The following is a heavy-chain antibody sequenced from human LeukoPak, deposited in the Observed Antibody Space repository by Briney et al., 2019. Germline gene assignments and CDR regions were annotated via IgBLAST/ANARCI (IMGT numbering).Heavy chain of an antibody. D-gene: IGHD1-1*01. Sequence: GASVKVSCKASGGTFSSYAISWVRQAPGQGLEWMGGIIPIFGTANYAQKFQGRVTITADKSTSTAYMELSSLRSEDTAVYYCARVRGPNFDAFDIWGQGTMVTVSS. CDR2: IIPIFGTA. J-gene: IGHJ3*02. CDR3: ARVRGPNFDAFDI. V-gene: IGHV1-69*06. CDR1: GGTFSSYA.